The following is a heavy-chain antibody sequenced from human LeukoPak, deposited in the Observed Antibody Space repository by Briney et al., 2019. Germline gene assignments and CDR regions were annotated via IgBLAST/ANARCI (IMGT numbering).Heavy chain of an antibody. D-gene: IGHD6-6*01. CDR2: INTGSTGI. CDR3: ARGASMCAFDV. J-gene: IGHJ3*01. Sequence: GGSLRLSCAASGFTFSPYTMHWFRQSPGRGLEWLSYINTGSTGIYYADSVKGRFTISRDNARSSVYLQMNSLRAEDTAVYYCARGASMCAFDVWGQGTMVTVSS. CDR1: GFTFSPYT. V-gene: IGHV3-48*01.